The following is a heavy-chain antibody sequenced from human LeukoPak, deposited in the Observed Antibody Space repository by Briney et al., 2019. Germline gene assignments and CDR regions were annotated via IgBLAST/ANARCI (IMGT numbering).Heavy chain of an antibody. CDR1: GGSISSGGYY. CDR3: ARENSSGSDAFDI. J-gene: IGHJ3*02. V-gene: IGHV4-31*03. CDR2: IYYNGST. Sequence: SETLSLTCTVSGGSISSGGYYWSWIRQHPGKGLEWIGYIYYNGSTYYNPSLKSRVTISVDTSKNQFSLKLSSVTAADTAVYYCARENSSGSDAFDIWGQGTMVTVSS. D-gene: IGHD3-22*01.